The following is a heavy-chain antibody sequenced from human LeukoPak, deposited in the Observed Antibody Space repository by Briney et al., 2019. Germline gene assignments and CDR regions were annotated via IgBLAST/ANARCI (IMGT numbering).Heavy chain of an antibody. Sequence: ASVTVSCKAFGYTFTRYYIHWVRQAPGPGLEWMGAIDCDGGNTKYAQRFQGRVTMTRDTSTSTVYMELSSLRSEDTAVFYCAREFGNTYYFDYWGQGTLVTVSS. J-gene: IGHJ4*02. V-gene: IGHV1-46*01. CDR3: AREFGNTYYFDY. CDR2: IDCDGGNT. D-gene: IGHD4-23*01. CDR1: GYTFTRYY.